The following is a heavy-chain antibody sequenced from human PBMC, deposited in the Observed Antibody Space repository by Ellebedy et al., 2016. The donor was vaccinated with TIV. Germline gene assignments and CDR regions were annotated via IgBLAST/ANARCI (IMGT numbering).Heavy chain of an antibody. CDR2: VSGSGDST. CDR3: ADAHSNSWCSGSN. V-gene: IGHV3-23*01. D-gene: IGHD6-13*01. J-gene: IGHJ4*02. Sequence: SSYYWVWLRQAPGKGLEWVSAVSGSGDSTYYADSVKGRFTISRGNSKNTLFLQMNSLRADDTALYYCADAHSNSWCSGSNWGQGTLVTVSS. CDR1: SSYY.